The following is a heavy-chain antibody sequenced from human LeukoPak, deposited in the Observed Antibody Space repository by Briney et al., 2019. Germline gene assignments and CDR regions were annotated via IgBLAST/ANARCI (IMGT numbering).Heavy chain of an antibody. Sequence: GGSLRLSCAASGFTFSSYAMHWVRQAPGKGLEWVAVISYDGSNKYYADSVKGRFTISRDNSKNTLYLQMNSLRAEDTAVYYCARDPYSGGGSPTNWFDPWGQGTLVTVSS. J-gene: IGHJ5*02. D-gene: IGHD2-15*01. CDR1: GFTFSSYA. CDR2: ISYDGSNK. V-gene: IGHV3-30*04. CDR3: ARDPYSGGGSPTNWFDP.